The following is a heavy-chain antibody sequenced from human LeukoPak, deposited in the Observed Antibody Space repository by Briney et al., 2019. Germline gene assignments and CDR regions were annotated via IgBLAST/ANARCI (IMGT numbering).Heavy chain of an antibody. CDR3: ARNWVDY. CDR2: ISAIGGIT. CDR1: GFTFNNYA. Sequence: GGSLRLSRAASGFTFNNYAMAWVRQAPGKGLEWVSTISAIGGITYYADSVKGRFTISRDNSNNALYVQMNGLRAEDTAIYYCARNWVDYWGQGTLVTVSS. D-gene: IGHD7-27*01. V-gene: IGHV3-23*01. J-gene: IGHJ4*02.